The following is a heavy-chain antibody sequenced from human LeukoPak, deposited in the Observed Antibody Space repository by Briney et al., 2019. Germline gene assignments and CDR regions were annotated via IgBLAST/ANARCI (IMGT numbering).Heavy chain of an antibody. V-gene: IGHV1-2*02. D-gene: IGHD5-18*01. CDR1: GYTFTGYY. CDR2: INPNSGGT. CDR3: ARDASGYIYGSFDY. Sequence: ASVKVSCKASGYTFTGYYMHWVRQAPGQGLEWMGWINPNSGGTNYAQKFQGRVTMTRDTSISTAYMELSRLRSDDTAVYYCARDASGYIYGSFDYWGQGTLVTVSS. J-gene: IGHJ4*02.